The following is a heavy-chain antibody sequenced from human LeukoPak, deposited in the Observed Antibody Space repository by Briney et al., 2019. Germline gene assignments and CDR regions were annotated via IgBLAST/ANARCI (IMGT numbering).Heavy chain of an antibody. CDR3: ARQSIAARGYYYYMDV. CDR1: GGSISSSY. J-gene: IGHJ6*03. V-gene: IGHV4-59*08. D-gene: IGHD6-6*01. Sequence: SETLSLTCTVSGGSISSSYWSWIRQPPGKGLEWIGYISYIGSTNYNPSLKSRVTISVDTSKNQFSLKLSSVTAADTAMHYCARQSIAARGYYYYMDVWGKGTTVTVSS. CDR2: ISYIGST.